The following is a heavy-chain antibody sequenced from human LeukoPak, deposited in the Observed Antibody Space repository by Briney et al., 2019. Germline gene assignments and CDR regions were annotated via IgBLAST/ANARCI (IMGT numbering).Heavy chain of an antibody. D-gene: IGHD5-18*01. V-gene: IGHV4-34*01. CDR3: ARDLRGYSYGLMGY. J-gene: IGHJ4*02. CDR2: IYNTGST. CDR1: GGSFSGYY. Sequence: PSETLSLTCAVYGGSFSGYYWGWVRQPPGEGLEWIGSIYNTGSTYYNPSLKSRVTISVDTSKNQFSLKLNSVTAADTAVYYCARDLRGYSYGLMGYWGQGTLVTVSS.